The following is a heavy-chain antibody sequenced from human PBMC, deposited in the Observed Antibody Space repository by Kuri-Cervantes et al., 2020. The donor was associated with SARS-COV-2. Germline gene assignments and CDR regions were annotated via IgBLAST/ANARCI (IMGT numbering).Heavy chain of an antibody. J-gene: IGHJ4*02. V-gene: IGHV3-30-3*01. CDR2: ISYDGSNK. CDR1: GFTFSRYA. D-gene: IGHD2-21*01. CDR3: ARDRVGVHDS. Sequence: GESLKISCAASGFTFSRYAMHWVRQAPGKGLEWVAVISYDGSNKDYTASGKGRFTIPRDNSQNTQYLQMKSLRTEDTALYYCARDRVGVHDSWGQGTLVTVSS.